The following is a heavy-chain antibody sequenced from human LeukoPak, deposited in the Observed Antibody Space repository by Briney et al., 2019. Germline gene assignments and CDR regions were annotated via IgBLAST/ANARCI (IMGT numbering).Heavy chain of an antibody. CDR2: ISYDGSNK. J-gene: IGHJ4*02. Sequence: GGSLRLSCAASGFTFSSYGMHWVLQAPGKGLEWVAVISYDGSNKYYADSVKGRFTISRDNSKNTLYLQMNSLRAEDTAVYYCAKDADYWGQGTLVTVSS. V-gene: IGHV3-30*18. CDR1: GFTFSSYG. CDR3: AKDADY.